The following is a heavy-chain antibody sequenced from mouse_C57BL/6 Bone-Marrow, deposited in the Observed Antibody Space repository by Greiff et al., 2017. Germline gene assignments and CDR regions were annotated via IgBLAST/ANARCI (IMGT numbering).Heavy chain of an antibody. Sequence: EVQLQQSGPELVKPGASVKISCKASGYTFTDYYMNWVKQSHGKSLEWIGDINPNNGGTSYNQKFKGKATLTVDKSSRTAYMELRSLTSEDSAVYYCAREDDGYLWFAYWGQGTLVTVSA. CDR3: AREDDGYLWFAY. D-gene: IGHD2-3*01. CDR2: INPNNGGT. V-gene: IGHV1-26*01. CDR1: GYTFTDYY. J-gene: IGHJ3*01.